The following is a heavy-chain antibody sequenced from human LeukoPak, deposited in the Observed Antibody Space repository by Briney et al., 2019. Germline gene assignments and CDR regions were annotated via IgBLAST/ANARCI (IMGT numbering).Heavy chain of an antibody. D-gene: IGHD3-3*01. Sequence: GGSLRLSCAASGFTFSSYSMNWVRQAPGKGLEWVSYISSSGSTIYYADSVKGRFTISRDNAKNSLYLQMNSLRAEDTAVYYCAFWSGYYTDDYWGQGTLVTVSS. V-gene: IGHV3-48*04. CDR1: GFTFSSYS. CDR2: ISSSGSTI. J-gene: IGHJ4*02. CDR3: AFWSGYYTDDY.